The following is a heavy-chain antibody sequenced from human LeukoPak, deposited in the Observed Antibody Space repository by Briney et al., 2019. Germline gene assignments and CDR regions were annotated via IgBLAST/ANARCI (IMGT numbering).Heavy chain of an antibody. D-gene: IGHD3-3*01. V-gene: IGHV4-61*02. J-gene: IGHJ5*02. CDR2: IYTSGST. CDR3: AREVDFGVVPNWFDP. Sequence: SQTLSLTCTVSGGSISSGSYYWSWIRRPAGKGLEWIGRIYTSGSTNYSPSLKSRVTISVDTSKNQFSLKLSSVTAADTAVYYCAREVDFGVVPNWFDPWGQGTLVTVSS. CDR1: GGSISSGSYY.